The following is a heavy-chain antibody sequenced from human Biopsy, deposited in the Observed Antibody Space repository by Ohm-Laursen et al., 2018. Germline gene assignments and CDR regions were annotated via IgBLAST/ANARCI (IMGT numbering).Heavy chain of an antibody. V-gene: IGHV4-4*08. CDR2: IYSSGRT. Sequence: SETLSLTCSVSGGSLNNHYWSWIRQSPGKGLEWLAYIYSSGRTNYNPSLKSRIIVSVDTSKNQFSLKVTSVTATDTAMYYCARHDRSGYWGLDYWGQGALVTVSA. CDR3: ARHDRSGYWGLDY. CDR1: GGSLNNHY. D-gene: IGHD3-22*01. J-gene: IGHJ4*02.